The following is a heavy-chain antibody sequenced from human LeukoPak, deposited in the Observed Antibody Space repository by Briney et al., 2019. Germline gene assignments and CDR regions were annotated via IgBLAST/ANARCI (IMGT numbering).Heavy chain of an antibody. Sequence: PSQTLSLTCTVSGGSISSATYSWSWIRQPAGKGLEWIGHIYTSGSTNYDPSLKSRVTISADTSKNQFSLKLSSVTAADTALYYCVRDGFGDYYFDCWGQGTLVTVSS. D-gene: IGHD3-10*01. CDR2: IYTSGST. V-gene: IGHV4-61*09. CDR3: VRDGFGDYYFDC. J-gene: IGHJ4*02. CDR1: GGSISSATYS.